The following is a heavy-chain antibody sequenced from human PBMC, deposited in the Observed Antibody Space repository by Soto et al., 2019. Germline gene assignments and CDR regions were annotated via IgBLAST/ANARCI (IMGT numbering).Heavy chain of an antibody. J-gene: IGHJ6*02. D-gene: IGHD3-3*01. CDR3: ACVAPTIFGAQFHHNLVDV. CDR1: GFTFNSSE. V-gene: IGHV3-48*03. Sequence: EVQLVESGGGLVQPGGSLRLSCVASGFTFNSSEMNWVRQAPGKGLEWVSYISSSGSYTTYTDSVKGRFTISRDNARSSLYLQMDSLRGEDTAVYYCACVAPTIFGAQFHHNLVDVWGQGTTVTVAS. CDR2: ISSSGSYT.